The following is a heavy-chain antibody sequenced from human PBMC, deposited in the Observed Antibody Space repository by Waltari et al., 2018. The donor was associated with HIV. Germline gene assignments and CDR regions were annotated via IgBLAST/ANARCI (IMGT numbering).Heavy chain of an antibody. Sequence: QVQLQESGPGLVKPSETLSLTCAVSGYSISSGYYWGWIRQPPGKGLAWIGNIYHSGSTDYNPSLKSRVTISVDTSKNQFSLKLSAVTAADTAVSYCARIVGATFFDYWGQGTLVTVSS. J-gene: IGHJ4*02. D-gene: IGHD1-26*01. CDR1: GYSISSGYY. CDR2: IYHSGST. CDR3: ARIVGATFFDY. V-gene: IGHV4-38-2*01.